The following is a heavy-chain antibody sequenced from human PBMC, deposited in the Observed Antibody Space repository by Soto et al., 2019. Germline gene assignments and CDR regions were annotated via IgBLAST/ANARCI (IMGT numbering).Heavy chain of an antibody. CDR2: RSYDGRNK. D-gene: IGHD2-2*01. V-gene: IGHV3-30*04. Sequence: GGSLRLSCAASGFSFCRYGLHWVRQAPGKGLEWVTVRSYDGRNKYYADSVKGRFTISRDNSKNTLSLRMNSQRAEDTAVYYCERGGDIEVVPVDTYYYHGMDVWGPGTTVTVSS. CDR3: ERGGDIEVVPVDTYYYHGMDV. J-gene: IGHJ6*02. CDR1: GFSFCRYG.